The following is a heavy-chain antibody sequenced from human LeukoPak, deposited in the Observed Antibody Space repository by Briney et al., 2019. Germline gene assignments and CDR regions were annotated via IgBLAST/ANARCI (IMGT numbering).Heavy chain of an antibody. CDR1: GGTFSSYA. CDR3: AGPPTWYSSSSRDGGHPFDY. J-gene: IGHJ4*02. Sequence: GASVKVSCKASGGTFSSYAISWVRQAPGQGLEWMGGIIPIFGTANYAQKFQGRVTTTADESTSTAYMELSSLRSEDTAVYYCAGPPTWYSSSSRDGGHPFDYWGQGTLVTVSS. D-gene: IGHD6-6*01. V-gene: IGHV1-69*13. CDR2: IIPIFGTA.